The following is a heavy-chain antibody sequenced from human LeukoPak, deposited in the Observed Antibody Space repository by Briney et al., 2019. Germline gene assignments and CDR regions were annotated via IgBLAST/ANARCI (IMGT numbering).Heavy chain of an antibody. CDR2: MNPNSGNT. CDR1: GYTFTSYD. V-gene: IGHV1-8*01. CDR3: ARATKNPNYYGSGLGYRPWGY. J-gene: IGHJ4*02. Sequence: ASVKVSYKASGYTFTSYDINWVRQATGQGVEWMGWMNPNSGNTGYAQKFQSRVTMTRNTSISTAYMELSSLRSEDTAVYYCARATKNPNYYGSGLGYRPWGYWGQGTLVTVSS. D-gene: IGHD3-10*01.